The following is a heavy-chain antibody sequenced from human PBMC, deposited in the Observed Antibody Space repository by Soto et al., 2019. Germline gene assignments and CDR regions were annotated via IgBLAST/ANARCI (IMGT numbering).Heavy chain of an antibody. J-gene: IGHJ4*02. CDR2: MNPNSGNT. CDR3: ARSGVYSKNYYGSGSYLGFDY. Sequence: ASVKVSCKASGYTFTSYDINWVRQATGQGLEWMGWMNPNSGNTGYAQKFQGRVTMTRNTSISTAYMELSSLRSEDTAVYYCARSGVYSKNYYGSGSYLGFDYWGQGTLVTVSS. CDR1: GYTFTSYD. V-gene: IGHV1-8*01. D-gene: IGHD3-10*01.